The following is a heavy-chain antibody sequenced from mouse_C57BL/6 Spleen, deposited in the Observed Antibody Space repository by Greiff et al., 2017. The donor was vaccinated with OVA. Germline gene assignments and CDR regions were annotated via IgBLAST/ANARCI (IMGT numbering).Heavy chain of an antibody. J-gene: IGHJ4*01. CDR2: IYPGDGDT. Sequence: QVQLQQSGPELVKPGASVKISCKASGYAFSSSWMNWVKQRPGKGLEWIGRIYPGDGDTNYNGKFKGKATLTADKSSSTAYMQLSSLTSEYSAVYFCAPSLLRRGGNYAMDYWGQGTSVTVSS. CDR1: GYAFSSSW. CDR3: APSLLRRGGNYAMDY. V-gene: IGHV1-82*01. D-gene: IGHD1-2*01.